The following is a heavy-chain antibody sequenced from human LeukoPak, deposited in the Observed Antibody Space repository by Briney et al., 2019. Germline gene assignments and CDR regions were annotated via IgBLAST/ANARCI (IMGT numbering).Heavy chain of an antibody. J-gene: IGHJ4*02. Sequence: GESLKISCRGSGYSFTDYWIGWVRQMPGKGLEWMGIIYPGDSDIRYSPSFQGQVTISADKSINTAYLQWSSLKASDTAMYYCARHFGSYGPLDYWGQGTLVTVSS. D-gene: IGHD5-18*01. V-gene: IGHV5-51*01. CDR3: ARHFGSYGPLDY. CDR2: IYPGDSDI. CDR1: GYSFTDYW.